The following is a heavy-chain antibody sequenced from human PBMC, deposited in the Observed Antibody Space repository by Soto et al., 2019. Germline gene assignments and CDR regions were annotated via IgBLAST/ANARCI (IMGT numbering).Heavy chain of an antibody. D-gene: IGHD3-10*01. CDR2: IKSKTDGGTT. V-gene: IGHV3-15*07. CDR1: GFTFSNAW. J-gene: IGHJ6*02. Sequence: GGSLRLSCAASGFTFSNAWMNWVRQAPGKGLEWVGRIKSKTDGGTTDYAAPVKGRFTISRDDSKNTLYLQMNSLKTEDTAVYYCTTDLPMVRGVIEAYYYYGMDVWGQGTTVTVSS. CDR3: TTDLPMVRGVIEAYYYYGMDV.